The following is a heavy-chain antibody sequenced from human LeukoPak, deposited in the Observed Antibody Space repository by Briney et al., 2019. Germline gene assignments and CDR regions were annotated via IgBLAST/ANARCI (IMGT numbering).Heavy chain of an antibody. D-gene: IGHD6-6*01. CDR3: AKDPYSSSTYFDY. CDR2: ISGSGGST. CDR1: GFTYSSYA. V-gene: IGHV3-23*01. J-gene: IGHJ4*02. Sequence: SGGSLRLSCAASGFTYSSYAMSWVRQAPGKGLEWVSAISGSGGSTYYADSVQGRFTISRDNSKNTLYLQMNSLRAEDTAIYYCAKDPYSSSTYFDYWGQRTLVIVSS.